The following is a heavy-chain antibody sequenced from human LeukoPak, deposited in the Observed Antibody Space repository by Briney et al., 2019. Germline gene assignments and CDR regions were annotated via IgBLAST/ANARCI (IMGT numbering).Heavy chain of an antibody. V-gene: IGHV1-69*05. CDR2: IIPIFGTA. Sequence: GSSVMVSCKASGGTFSSYAISWVRQAPGQGLEWMGRIIPIFGTANYAQKFQGRVTITTDESTSTAYMELSSLRSEDTAVYYCARDGIAAAGTFDYWGQGTLVTVSS. CDR1: GGTFSSYA. D-gene: IGHD6-13*01. J-gene: IGHJ4*02. CDR3: ARDGIAAAGTFDY.